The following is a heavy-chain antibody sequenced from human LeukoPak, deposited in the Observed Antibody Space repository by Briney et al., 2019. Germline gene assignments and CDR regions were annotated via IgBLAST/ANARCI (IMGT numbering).Heavy chain of an antibody. CDR3: ARGGVRSWLYGTNDY. CDR2: IKQDGSEK. J-gene: IGHJ4*02. D-gene: IGHD3-10*01. CDR1: GFTFSSYW. V-gene: IGHV3-7*01. Sequence: GGSLRVSCAASGFTFSSYWMSWVRQAPGKGLEWVANIKQDGSEKYYVDSVKGRFTISRDNAKNSLYLQMNSLRAEDTAVYYCARGGVRSWLYGTNDYWGQGTLVTVSS.